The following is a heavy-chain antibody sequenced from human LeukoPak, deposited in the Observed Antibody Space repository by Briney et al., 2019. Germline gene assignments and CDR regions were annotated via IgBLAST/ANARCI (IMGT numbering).Heavy chain of an antibody. V-gene: IGHV3-11*06. Sequence: PGGSLRLSCAAYGFTFSDYYMSWIRQAPGKGLEWVSYISSSSSYTNYADSMKGRFTISRDNAKNSLYLQMNSLRAEDTAVYYCARVWVVAGSGERAFDIWGQGTMVTVSS. J-gene: IGHJ3*02. CDR3: ARVWVVAGSGERAFDI. CDR2: ISSSSSYT. D-gene: IGHD6-19*01. CDR1: GFTFSDYY.